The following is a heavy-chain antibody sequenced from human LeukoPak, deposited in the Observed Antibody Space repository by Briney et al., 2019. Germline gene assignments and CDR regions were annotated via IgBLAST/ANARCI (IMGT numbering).Heavy chain of an antibody. CDR2: VSSDGINT. D-gene: IGHD3-3*01. Sequence: GGSLRLSCAASGFTFSSHGMSWVRQAPGKGLEWVSAVSSDGINTYYTDSLKGRFTISRDNSKNTVFLQMHSLTAEDTAVYYCAKPFGFLEWLYGGYFDSWGQGTLVTVSS. CDR1: GFTFSSHG. CDR3: AKPFGFLEWLYGGYFDS. V-gene: IGHV3-23*01. J-gene: IGHJ4*02.